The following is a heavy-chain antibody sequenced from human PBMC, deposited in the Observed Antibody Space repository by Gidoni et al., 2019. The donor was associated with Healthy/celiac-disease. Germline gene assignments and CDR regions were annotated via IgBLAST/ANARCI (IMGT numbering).Heavy chain of an antibody. V-gene: IGHV3-49*05. CDR3: TRDRYHYDILTGYYMGDYFDY. CDR1: GFPFGDYA. J-gene: IGHJ4*02. Sequence: EVQLVESGGGLVKPGRSLRLSCTASGFPFGDYAMSWFRQAPGKGLEWVGFIRSKAYGGTTEYAASVKGRCTISRDDSKSIAYLQMNSLKTEDTAVYYCTRDRYHYDILTGYYMGDYFDYWGQGTLVTVSS. D-gene: IGHD3-9*01. CDR2: IRSKAYGGTT.